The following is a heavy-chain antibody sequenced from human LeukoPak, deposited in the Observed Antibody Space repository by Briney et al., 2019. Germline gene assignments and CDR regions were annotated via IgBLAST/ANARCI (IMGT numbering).Heavy chain of an antibody. CDR3: ARGQIYDYWTPVSWKFDL. CDR1: GFSITSGYF. CDR2: IYTTGAGST. J-gene: IGHJ2*01. Sequence: SETLSLTCSVSGFSITSGYFWGWIRQSPGKGLEWIGNIYTTGAGSTYYNPSVKSRVTLFSDKAKNQLSLKMNSVTAADTAVYYCARGQIYDYWTPVSWKFDLWGRGTLVTVSS. V-gene: IGHV4-38-2*02. D-gene: IGHD3/OR15-3a*01.